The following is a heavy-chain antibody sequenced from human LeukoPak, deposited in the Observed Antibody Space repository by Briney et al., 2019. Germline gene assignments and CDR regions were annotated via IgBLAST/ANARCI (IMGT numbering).Heavy chain of an antibody. Sequence: SVKVSCKASGGTFSSYAISWVRQAPGQGLEWMGRIIPIFGIANYAQKFQGRVTITADKSTSTAYMELSSLRSEDTAVYYCARDRGGYDSSGYQVYYFDYWGQGTLVTVSS. CDR1: GGTFSSYA. CDR3: ARDRGGYDSSGYQVYYFDY. J-gene: IGHJ4*02. V-gene: IGHV1-69*04. D-gene: IGHD3-22*01. CDR2: IIPIFGIA.